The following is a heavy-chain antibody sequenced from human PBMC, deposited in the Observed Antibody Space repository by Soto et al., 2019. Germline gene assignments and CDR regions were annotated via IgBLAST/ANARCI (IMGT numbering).Heavy chain of an antibody. CDR2: IYHSGNT. J-gene: IGHJ3*01. CDR1: GGSISSGGYS. D-gene: IGHD2-15*01. CDR3: ASNVAADDAFDV. Sequence: QLQLQESGSGLVKPSQTLSLTCAVSGGSISSGGYSWTWIRQPPGKGLEWIVYIYHSGNTYYNPSLKSRVTISGDRSKNQFTLNLSSVPAADTAVYYCASNVAADDAFDVWGQGTMVTVSS. V-gene: IGHV4-30-2*01.